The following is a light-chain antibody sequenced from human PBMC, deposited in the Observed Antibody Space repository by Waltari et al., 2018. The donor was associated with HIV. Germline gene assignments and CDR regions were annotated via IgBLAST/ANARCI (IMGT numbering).Light chain of an antibody. CDR1: QSVSNNY. CDR3: QQYGASVT. V-gene: IGKV3-20*01. Sequence: EIVLTQSPDNLSLSPGERVALSCRASQSVSNNYLAWYKQKPGQAPRLLIYGASSRASGIPDRFSGSGSGTDFTLTISRLEPEDFAVYYCQQYGASVTFGQGTKLAI. CDR2: GAS. J-gene: IGKJ2*01.